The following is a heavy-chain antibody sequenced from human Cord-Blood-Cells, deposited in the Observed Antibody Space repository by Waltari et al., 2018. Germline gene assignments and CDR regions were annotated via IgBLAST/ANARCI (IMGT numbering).Heavy chain of an antibody. V-gene: IGHV1-2*02. D-gene: IGHD1-26*01. Sequence: QVQLVQSGAEVKKPGASVTVSCKASGYTFTGYYMHWLRQAPGQGLEWMGWINPNSGGTNYAQKFQGRVTMTRDTSINTAYMELSRLRSDDTAVYYCARELGGATTRYFQHWGQGTLVTVSS. CDR1: GYTFTGYY. J-gene: IGHJ1*01. CDR2: INPNSGGT. CDR3: ARELGGATTRYFQH.